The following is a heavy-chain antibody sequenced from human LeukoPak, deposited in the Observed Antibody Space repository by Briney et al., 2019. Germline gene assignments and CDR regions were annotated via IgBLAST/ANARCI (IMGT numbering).Heavy chain of an antibody. CDR2: INSDGSEG. D-gene: IGHD6-6*01. Sequence: GGSVRLSCAVSGFTFSGICISWSRQAPGKGLEWVASINSDGSEGYYADVVKGRFTISRDNAKNSLYLQINSLRAEDTAVYYCARSSYSSSSSVWGQGTMVTVSP. CDR3: ARSSYSSSSSV. J-gene: IGHJ3*01. V-gene: IGHV3-7*03. CDR1: GFTFSGIC.